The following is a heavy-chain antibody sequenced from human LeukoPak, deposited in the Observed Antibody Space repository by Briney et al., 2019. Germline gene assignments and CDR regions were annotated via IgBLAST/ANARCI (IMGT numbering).Heavy chain of an antibody. CDR3: ARAMLIGYYYYPMDV. J-gene: IGHJ6*02. CDR2: INGGSDTI. V-gene: IGHV3-48*02. D-gene: IGHD2-8*01. CDR1: GFTFSTYG. Sequence: GGSLRLSCAVSGFTFSTYGMNWVRQAPGKGLEWVSYINGGSDTIYYADSVRGRFTISRDNAKNSLFLQMNSLRDEDTAVYYCARAMLIGYYYYPMDVWGQGTTVTVSS.